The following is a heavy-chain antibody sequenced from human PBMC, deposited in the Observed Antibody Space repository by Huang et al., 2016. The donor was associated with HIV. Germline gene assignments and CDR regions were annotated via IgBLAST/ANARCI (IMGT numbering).Heavy chain of an antibody. CDR2: MYTSGNT. J-gene: IGHJ3*02. CDR3: ARDKFSPDAFDI. V-gene: IGHV4-61*09. Sequence: QVQLQESGPGLVKPSQTLSLTFTVSGGSITSGSYYWSWIRQPAGKGLEWIGHMYTSGNTNFNPSLKSRGTILLDTSKNQFSLKLSSVTAADTAVYYCARDKFSPDAFDIWGQGTMVTVSP. CDR1: GGSITSGSYY.